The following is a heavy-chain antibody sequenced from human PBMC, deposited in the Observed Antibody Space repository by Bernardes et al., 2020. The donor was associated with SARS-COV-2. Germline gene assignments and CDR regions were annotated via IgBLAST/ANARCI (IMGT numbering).Heavy chain of an antibody. Sequence: SETLSLTCAVYGGSFSGYYWSWIRQPPGKGLEWIGEINHSGSTNYNPSLKSRVTISVDTSKNQFSLKLSSVTAADTAVYYCAREADYDILTGSYVDYWGQGTLVTVSS. J-gene: IGHJ4*02. CDR3: AREADYDILTGSYVDY. CDR1: GGSFSGYY. D-gene: IGHD3-9*01. CDR2: INHSGST. V-gene: IGHV4-34*01.